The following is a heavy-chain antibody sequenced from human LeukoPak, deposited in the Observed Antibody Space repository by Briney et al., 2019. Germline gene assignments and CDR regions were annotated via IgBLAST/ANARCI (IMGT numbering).Heavy chain of an antibody. CDR1: GGSMSSYY. J-gene: IGHJ4*02. V-gene: IGHV4-59*08. CDR3: ARHVGGGSSTGFDI. CDR2: FYYSGST. D-gene: IGHD2-2*01. Sequence: SETLSLTCTVSGGSMSSYYWSWIRPPPGKGPEWIAYFYYSGSTSYNPSLKSRVTILVDTSNNQFSLKLNSVTAADTAVYYCARHVGGGSSTGFDIWGQGTLVTVSS.